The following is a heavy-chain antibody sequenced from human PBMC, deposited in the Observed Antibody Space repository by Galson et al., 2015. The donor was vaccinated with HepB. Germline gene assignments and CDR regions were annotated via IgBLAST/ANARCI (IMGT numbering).Heavy chain of an antibody. J-gene: IGHJ4*02. CDR1: GGTFSRYG. D-gene: IGHD3-9*01. CDR3: AKDGDTDILTGFFDS. CDR2: FIPVLDVA. V-gene: IGHV1-69*04. Sequence: SVKVSCKASGGTFSRYGFSWVRQAPGQGLEWMGRFIPVLDVANYAERFKGRVTITADTSTSTFHIELTSLRSEDTAVYYCAKDGDTDILTGFFDSWGQGTLVTVSS.